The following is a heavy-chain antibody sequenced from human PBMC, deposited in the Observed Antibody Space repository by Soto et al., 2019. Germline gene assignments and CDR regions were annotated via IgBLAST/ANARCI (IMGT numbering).Heavy chain of an antibody. V-gene: IGHV3-7*01. D-gene: IGHD6-19*01. CDR3: VSGRGWLPDF. CDR1: GITFSDYW. J-gene: IGHJ4*02. Sequence: EVQLVESGGDLVQPGGSLRLSCAASGITFSDYWMNWVRQAPGKGLEWVASINQDGSRILYVDSVKGRFTISRDNAKNSLYLQMNSLRDEDAAVYYCVSGRGWLPDFLGQGTLVTVSS. CDR2: INQDGSRI.